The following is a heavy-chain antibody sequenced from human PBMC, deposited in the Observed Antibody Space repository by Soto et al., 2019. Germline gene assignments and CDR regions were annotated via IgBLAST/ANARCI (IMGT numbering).Heavy chain of an antibody. V-gene: IGHV3-15*01. CDR1: GFTFSNAW. CDR2: IKKRADGGTA. J-gene: IGHJ4*02. D-gene: IGHD3-10*02. CDR3: TSAIPYVANNQGHCY. Sequence: EVQLVESGGGLVQPGVSLRLSCAASGFTFSNAWMNWVRQAPGKGLEWIGYIKKRADGGTADHATTVKDRFTISRDESNSTLYLQMNSLKSEDTAVYYYTSAIPYVANNQGHCYWGQGTLVTVSS.